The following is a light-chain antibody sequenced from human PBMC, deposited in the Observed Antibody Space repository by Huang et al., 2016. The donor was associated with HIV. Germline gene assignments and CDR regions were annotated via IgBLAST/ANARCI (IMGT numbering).Light chain of an antibody. CDR3: QHYNNWPA. CDR2: GAS. J-gene: IGKJ4*01. CDR1: KSIDSN. Sequence: EIVMTQSPVTLSVSPGERATLSCRSSKSIDSNLAWYQQKPGQAPRLLIYGASTRATGIPDRFSGSGSGTEFTLTISSLQSEDFAVYYCQHYNNWPAFGGGTKVDIK. V-gene: IGKV3-15*01.